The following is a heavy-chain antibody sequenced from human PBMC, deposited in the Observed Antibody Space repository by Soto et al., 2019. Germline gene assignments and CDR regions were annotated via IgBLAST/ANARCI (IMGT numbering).Heavy chain of an antibody. D-gene: IGHD2-2*01. Sequence: GGSLRLSCAASGFTFSNAWMSWVRQAPGKGLEWVGRIKSKTDGGTTDYAAPVKGRFTISRDDSKNTLYLQMNSLKTEDTAVYYCTVQIVVVPAAETDYFDYWGQGTLVTVSS. J-gene: IGHJ4*02. CDR3: TVQIVVVPAAETDYFDY. V-gene: IGHV3-15*01. CDR2: IKSKTDGGTT. CDR1: GFTFSNAW.